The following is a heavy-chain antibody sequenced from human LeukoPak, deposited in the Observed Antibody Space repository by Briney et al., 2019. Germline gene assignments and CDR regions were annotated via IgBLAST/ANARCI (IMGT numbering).Heavy chain of an antibody. Sequence: PGGSLRLSCAASGFTVNNNYMSWVRQAPGKGLEWVSIIYSGGYAYYADSVRGRFTISRDDSKNTLYLRMNSLRPEDTAVYYCARNVGEFWSTYYKGFFAYWGQGTLVTVSS. CDR1: GFTVNNNY. CDR3: ARNVGEFWSTYYKGFFAY. V-gene: IGHV3-66*02. CDR2: IYSGGYA. D-gene: IGHD3-3*01. J-gene: IGHJ4*02.